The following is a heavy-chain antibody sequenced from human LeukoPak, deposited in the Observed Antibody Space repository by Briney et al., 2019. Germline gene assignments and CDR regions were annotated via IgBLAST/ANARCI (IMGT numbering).Heavy chain of an antibody. J-gene: IGHJ4*02. Sequence: PGGSLRLSCAVSGFTVSNNYMSWVRQAPGNGLEWVSVIYSTGGIHYADSVKGRFTISRDSSKNTLFLQMSNLRAEDTAVYYCARFYFDSSGQNSRAYWGQGTQATVSA. V-gene: IGHV3-66*01. CDR2: IYSTGGI. CDR1: GFTVSNNY. D-gene: IGHD3-22*01. CDR3: ARFYFDSSGQNSRAY.